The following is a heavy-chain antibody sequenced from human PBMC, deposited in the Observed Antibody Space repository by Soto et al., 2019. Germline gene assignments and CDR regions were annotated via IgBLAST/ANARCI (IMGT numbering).Heavy chain of an antibody. CDR2: LDGAGGST. J-gene: IGHJ6*02. CDR1: GFTFSDFA. D-gene: IGHD3-10*01. V-gene: IGHV3-23*01. CDR3: AAPRDEYGSGVSWFTYGMDI. Sequence: GGSLRLSCLASGFTFSDFAMTWVRHVPGRGLEWVASLDGAGGSTYYAESVRGRFSISRDNPQNTLFLQMKRLTVDETAIYYCAAPRDEYGSGVSWFTYGMDIWGQGTTVTVSS.